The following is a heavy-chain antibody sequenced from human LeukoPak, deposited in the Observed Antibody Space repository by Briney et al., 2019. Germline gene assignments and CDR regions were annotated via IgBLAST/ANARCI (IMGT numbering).Heavy chain of an antibody. CDR1: GFTFSSYA. J-gene: IGHJ4*02. D-gene: IGHD6-13*01. V-gene: IGHV3-30*04. CDR2: ISYDGSNK. CDR3: ARVLRSSSWRSPFDY. Sequence: GGSLRLSCAASGFTFSSYAMHWVRQAPGKGLEGVAVISYDGSNKYYADSVKGRFTISRDNSKNTLYMQMNSLRTEDTAVYYCARVLRSSSWRSPFDYWGQETLVTVSS.